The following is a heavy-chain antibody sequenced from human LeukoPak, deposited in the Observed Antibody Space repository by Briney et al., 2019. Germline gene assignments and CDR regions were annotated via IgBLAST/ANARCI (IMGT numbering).Heavy chain of an antibody. Sequence: GASVKVSCKASGYTFTGYYMHWVRQAPGQGLEWMGWISAYNGNTNYAQKLQGRVTMTTDTSTSTAYMELRSLRSDDTAVYYCARVGWGVYYGSGTNYYYYYMDVWGKGTTVTVSS. CDR1: GYTFTGYY. CDR3: ARVGWGVYYGSGTNYYYYYMDV. V-gene: IGHV1-18*04. D-gene: IGHD3-10*01. J-gene: IGHJ6*03. CDR2: ISAYNGNT.